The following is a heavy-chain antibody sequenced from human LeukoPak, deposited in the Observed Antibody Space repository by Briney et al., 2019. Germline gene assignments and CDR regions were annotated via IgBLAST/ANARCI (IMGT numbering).Heavy chain of an antibody. V-gene: IGHV4-39*01. Sequence: SETLSLTCTVSGGSISSSSYYLGWIRQPPGKWLEWIGSIYYSGSTYYNPSLKSRVTISVDTSKNQFSLKLSSVTAADTAVYYCARHRLYGYPFDYWGQGTLVTVSS. CDR1: GGSISSSSYY. CDR2: IYYSGST. J-gene: IGHJ4*02. CDR3: ARHRLYGYPFDY. D-gene: IGHD5-18*01.